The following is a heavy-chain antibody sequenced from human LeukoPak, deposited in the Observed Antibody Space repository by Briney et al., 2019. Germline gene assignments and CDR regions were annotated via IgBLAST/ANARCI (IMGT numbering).Heavy chain of an antibody. CDR1: GGSVSSGISY. V-gene: IGHV4-61*01. CDR2: ISDSGGS. D-gene: IGHD5-18*01. CDR3: ARGRCSYLYYFDY. Sequence: SETLSLTCSVSGGSVSSGISYWSWIRQPPGEGLEWIAYISDSGGSDYNPSLRGRVTISLDTSKNQFSLRLTSVTAADTAVYYCARGRCSYLYYFDYWGQGTLVTVSS. J-gene: IGHJ4*02.